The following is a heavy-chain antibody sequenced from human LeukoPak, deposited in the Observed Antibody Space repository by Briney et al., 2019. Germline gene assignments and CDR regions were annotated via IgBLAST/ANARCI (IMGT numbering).Heavy chain of an antibody. CDR1: GFTVSSNY. V-gene: IGHV3-53*01. D-gene: IGHD3-3*01. Sequence: PGGSLRLSCAASGFTVSSNYMSWVRQAPGKGLEWVSVIYSGGSTYYADSVKGLFTISRDNSKNTLYLQMNSLRAEDTAVYYCNYDFWSGNDYWGQGTLVTVSS. CDR3: NYDFWSGNDY. J-gene: IGHJ4*02. CDR2: IYSGGST.